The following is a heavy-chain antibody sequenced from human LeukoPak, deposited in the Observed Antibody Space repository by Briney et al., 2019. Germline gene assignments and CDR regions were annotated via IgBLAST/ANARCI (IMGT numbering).Heavy chain of an antibody. J-gene: IGHJ4*02. CDR2: IYYSGST. CDR1: GGSISSGDYY. CDR3: ARQAFSGSYWGYYFDY. V-gene: IGHV4-30-4*08. Sequence: SETLSLTCTVSGGSISSGDYYWSWIHQPPGKGLEWIGYIYYSGSTYYNPSLKSRVTISVDTSKNQFSLKLSSMTAADTAVYYCARQAFSGSYWGYYFDYWGQGTLVTVSS. D-gene: IGHD1-26*01.